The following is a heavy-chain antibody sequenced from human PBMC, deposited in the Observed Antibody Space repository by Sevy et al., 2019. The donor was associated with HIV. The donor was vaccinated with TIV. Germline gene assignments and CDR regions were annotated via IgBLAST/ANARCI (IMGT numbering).Heavy chain of an antibody. CDR3: ARDLPPSATTVAHFDY. D-gene: IGHD4-17*01. Sequence: GGSLRLSCAASGFTFSSYEMYWVRQAPGKGLEWVSYISNSGTTRSYSDSVRGRFTISRDNAGNSLYLQMKSLRAEDTAVYYCARDLPPSATTVAHFDYWGQGTLVTVSS. V-gene: IGHV3-48*03. CDR2: ISNSGTTR. CDR1: GFTFSSYE. J-gene: IGHJ4*02.